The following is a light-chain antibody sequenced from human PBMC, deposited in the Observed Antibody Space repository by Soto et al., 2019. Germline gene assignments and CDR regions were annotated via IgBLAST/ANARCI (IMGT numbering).Light chain of an antibody. CDR1: SSDVGAYNF. CDR2: DVT. CDR3: SSYKSSSTYV. V-gene: IGLV2-14*03. Sequence: YALTQPASVSGYPGQSTAISCTGTSSDVGAYNFVSWYQQHPGKAPKLMIYDVTNRPSGVSDRFSGSKSGNTASLTISGLQAEDEADYYCSSYKSSSTYVFGTGTKVTVL. J-gene: IGLJ1*01.